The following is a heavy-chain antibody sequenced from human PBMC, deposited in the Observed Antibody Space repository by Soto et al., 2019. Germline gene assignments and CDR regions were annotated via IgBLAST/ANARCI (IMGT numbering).Heavy chain of an antibody. Sequence: SETLSLTCTVSGGSISSSSYYWGWIRQPPGKGLEWIGSIYYSGSTYYNPSLKSRVTISVDTSKNQFSLKLSSVTAADTAVYYCAREIQLWLPDYWGQGTLVTGSS. V-gene: IGHV4-39*02. CDR3: AREIQLWLPDY. CDR2: IYYSGST. J-gene: IGHJ4*02. D-gene: IGHD5-18*01. CDR1: GGSISSSSYY.